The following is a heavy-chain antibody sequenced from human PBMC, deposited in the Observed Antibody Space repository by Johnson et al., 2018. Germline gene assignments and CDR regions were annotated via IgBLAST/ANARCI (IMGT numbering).Heavy chain of an antibody. D-gene: IGHD6-6*01. J-gene: IGHJ6*02. CDR3: ASAESIAVRPARGSRGDYYYYGMDV. CDR2: IIPILGIA. V-gene: IGHV1-69*09. CDR1: GGTFSSYT. Sequence: QVQLVQSGAEVKKPGSSVKVSCKASGGTFSSYTISWVRQAPGQGLEWMGRIIPILGIANYAQTFQGRVTITADKSTSTAYMGRGSLGSEVTAVYYCASAESIAVRPARGSRGDYYYYGMDVWGQGTTVTVSS.